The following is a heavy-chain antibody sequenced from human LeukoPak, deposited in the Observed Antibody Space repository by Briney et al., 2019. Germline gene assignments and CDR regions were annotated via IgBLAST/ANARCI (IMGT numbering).Heavy chain of an antibody. CDR1: GGTFSSYA. CDR2: IIPIFGTA. CDR3: ARYSPSTGYSSSWPLPWFDP. J-gene: IGHJ5*02. Sequence: PLASVKVSCKASGGTFSSYAISWVRQAPGQGLEWMGGIIPIFGTANYAQKFQGRVTITTDESTSTAYMELSSLRSEDTAVYYCARYSPSTGYSSSWPLPWFDPWGQGILVSVSS. D-gene: IGHD6-13*01. V-gene: IGHV1-69*05.